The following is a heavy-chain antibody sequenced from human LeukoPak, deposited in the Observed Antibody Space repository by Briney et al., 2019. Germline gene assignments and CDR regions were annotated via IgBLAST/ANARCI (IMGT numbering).Heavy chain of an antibody. D-gene: IGHD3-10*01. CDR2: IFTSGTT. CDR1: GGSISSYY. V-gene: IGHV4-4*07. J-gene: IGHJ5*02. CDR3: AGGSGNIWFDP. Sequence: SETLSLTCTVSGGSISSYYWSCIRQPAGKGLEWIWRIFTSGTTNFNPSLKSRVTMSLDTSKNQFSLKLSSVTAADTAVYYCAGGSGNIWFDPWGQGTLVTVSS.